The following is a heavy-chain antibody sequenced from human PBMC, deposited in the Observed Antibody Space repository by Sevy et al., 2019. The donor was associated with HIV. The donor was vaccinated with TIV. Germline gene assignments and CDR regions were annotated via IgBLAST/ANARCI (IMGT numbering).Heavy chain of an antibody. D-gene: IGHD5-18*01. J-gene: IGHJ4*02. Sequence: SETLSLTCTVSGGTISSYYWSWIRQPPGKGLEWIGYIYYSGSTNYNPSLKSRVTISVDMSKNQFSLKLSSVTAADTAVYYCARGQVGGYSYGFFDYWGQRTLVTVSS. CDR2: IYYSGST. CDR3: ARGQVGGYSYGFFDY. V-gene: IGHV4-59*01. CDR1: GGTISSYY.